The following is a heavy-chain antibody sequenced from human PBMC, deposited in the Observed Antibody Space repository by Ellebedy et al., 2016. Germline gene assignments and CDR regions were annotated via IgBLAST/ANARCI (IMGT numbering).Heavy chain of an antibody. V-gene: IGHV3-7*01. J-gene: IGHJ2*01. CDR1: GFIFGNYW. Sequence: GESLKISXAASGFIFGNYWMTWVRQTPGTGLQWVANIKQDGSETFHVDSVKGRFSISRDNAKNSLFLQMNSLRAEDTAVYYCARNLFDCGGECDWYLDLWGRGTLVSVSS. CDR2: IKQDGSET. D-gene: IGHD2-21*01. CDR3: ARNLFDCGGECDWYLDL.